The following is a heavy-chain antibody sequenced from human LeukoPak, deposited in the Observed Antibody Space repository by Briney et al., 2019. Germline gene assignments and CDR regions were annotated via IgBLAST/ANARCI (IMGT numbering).Heavy chain of an antibody. J-gene: IGHJ4*02. Sequence: GGSLRLSCAASGFTFSNYAMRWVRQAPGKGLEWVSGISGSGDSTYYADSVKGRFTISRDNSKNTLYLQMNSLRAEDTAVYYCAREVYDSSGYFDYWGQGTLVTVSS. CDR2: ISGSGDST. D-gene: IGHD3-22*01. CDR1: GFTFSNYA. V-gene: IGHV3-23*01. CDR3: AREVYDSSGYFDY.